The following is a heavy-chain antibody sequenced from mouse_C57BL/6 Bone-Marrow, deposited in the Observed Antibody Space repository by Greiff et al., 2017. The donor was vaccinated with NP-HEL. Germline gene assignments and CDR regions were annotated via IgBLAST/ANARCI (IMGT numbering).Heavy chain of an antibody. CDR2: ISSGSSTI. CDR1: GFTFSDYG. D-gene: IGHD2-13*01. CDR3: ARLDGDYWGYAMDY. Sequence: EVKLVESGGGLVKPGGSLKLSCAASGFTFSDYGMHWVRQAPEKGLEWVAYISSGSSTIYYADTVKGRFTISRDNAKNTLFLPMTSLRSEETAMYYCARLDGDYWGYAMDYWGQGTSVTVSS. V-gene: IGHV5-17*01. J-gene: IGHJ4*01.